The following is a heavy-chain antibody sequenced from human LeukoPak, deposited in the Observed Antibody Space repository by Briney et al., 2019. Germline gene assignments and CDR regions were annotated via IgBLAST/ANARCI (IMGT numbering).Heavy chain of an antibody. CDR3: ARDQGAAAAFYDH. D-gene: IGHD6-13*01. V-gene: IGHV3-33*01. J-gene: IGHJ4*02. CDR2: IWYDRSNK. Sequence: GRSLRLSCAASGFTSSSYGMHWVRQAPGKGLEWVAVIWYDRSNKYYADSVKGRFTISRDNSKNTVYLQMNSLRAEDTAVYYCARDQGAAAAFYDHWGQGTLVTVSS. CDR1: GFTSSSYG.